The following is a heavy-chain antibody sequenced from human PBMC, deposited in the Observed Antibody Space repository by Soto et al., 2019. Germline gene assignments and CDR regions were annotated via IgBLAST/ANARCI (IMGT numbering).Heavy chain of an antibody. D-gene: IGHD6-19*01. J-gene: IGHJ5*02. Sequence: VASVKVSCKASGYIITNYYMHWVRQAPGQGLEWMGTINAGGGYTTYAQRFQGRVTMTRDTSTSTVSMELSSLRSEDTAVYYCARTRFGAVAGTWGQGTLVTVSS. CDR2: INAGGGYT. CDR3: ARTRFGAVAGT. CDR1: GYIITNYY. V-gene: IGHV1-46*01.